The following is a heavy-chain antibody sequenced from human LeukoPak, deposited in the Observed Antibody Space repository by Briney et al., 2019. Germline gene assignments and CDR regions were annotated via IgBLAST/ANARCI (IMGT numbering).Heavy chain of an antibody. V-gene: IGHV4-4*07. CDR1: GGSINNYY. J-gene: IGHJ4*02. Sequence: SETLSLTCTGSGGSINNYYWTWLRQPAGKGLEWIGRIYSSGKINYNPSLKSRVTMSVDTSNNQLSLMMTSVTAADTAVFYCATQYSSGWYGYWGQGTLVTVSS. CDR2: IYSSGKI. CDR3: ATQYSSGWYGY. D-gene: IGHD6-19*01.